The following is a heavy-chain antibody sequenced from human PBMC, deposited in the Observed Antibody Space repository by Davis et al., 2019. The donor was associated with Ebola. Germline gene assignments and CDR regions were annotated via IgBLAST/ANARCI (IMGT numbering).Heavy chain of an antibody. CDR1: GFTFSSYW. CDR3: ARDGRWGSSWYWGY. Sequence: GESLKISCAASGFTFSSYWMSWVRQAPGKGLEWVANINHDGSEKYYVDSVKGRFTISRDNAKNSLYLQMNSLRAEDTAVYYCARDGRWGSSWYWGYWGQGTLVTVSS. J-gene: IGHJ4*02. D-gene: IGHD6-13*01. V-gene: IGHV3-7*01. CDR2: INHDGSEK.